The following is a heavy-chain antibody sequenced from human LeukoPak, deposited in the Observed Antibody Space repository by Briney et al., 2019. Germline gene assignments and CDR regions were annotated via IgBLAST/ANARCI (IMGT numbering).Heavy chain of an antibody. CDR2: INPKSGGT. V-gene: IGHV1-2*02. CDR1: GYSFTDKY. J-gene: IGHJ5*02. CDR3: ARAGGRSWFDP. Sequence: GASVKVSCKASGYSFTDKYLHWVRQAPGQGLEWMGWINPKSGGTNHAQKFQGRVTMTTDTSMTTAHMEVSRLTSDDTAVYYCARAGGRSWFDPWGPGTLVTVSS.